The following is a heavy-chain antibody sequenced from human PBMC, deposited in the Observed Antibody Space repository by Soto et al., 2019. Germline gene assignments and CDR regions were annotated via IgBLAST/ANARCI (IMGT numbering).Heavy chain of an antibody. J-gene: IGHJ4*02. V-gene: IGHV4-34*01. CDR2: INHSGST. Sequence: ASETLSLTCAVYGGSFSGYYWSWIRQPPGKGLEWIGEINHSGSTNYNPSLKSRVTISVDTSKNQFSLKLSSVTAADTAVYYCASRDDYGDFNFDYWGQGTLVTVSS. CDR1: GGSFSGYY. D-gene: IGHD4-17*01. CDR3: ASRDDYGDFNFDY.